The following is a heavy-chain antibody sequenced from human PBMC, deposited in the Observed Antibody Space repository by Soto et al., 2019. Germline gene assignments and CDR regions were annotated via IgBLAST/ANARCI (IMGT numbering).Heavy chain of an antibody. CDR3: AKDYFYDAFAPAFDI. D-gene: IGHD5-12*01. CDR2: ISGSGGST. J-gene: IGHJ3*02. V-gene: IGHV3-23*01. CDR1: GGTFISYA. Sequence: GGSLRLSCASSGGTFISYAMSWVRQAPGKGLEWVSAISGSGGSTYYADSVKGRFTISRDNSKNTLYLQMNSLRAEGTAVYYYAKDYFYDAFAPAFDILGQGTMVTVSS.